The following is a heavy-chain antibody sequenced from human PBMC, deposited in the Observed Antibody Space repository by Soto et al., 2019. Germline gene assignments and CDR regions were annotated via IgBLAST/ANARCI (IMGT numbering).Heavy chain of an antibody. V-gene: IGHV4-59*01. CDR2: IYYSGST. Sequence: QVHLQESGPGLVKPSETLSLTCTVSGGSISSYYWSWIRQPPGKGLEWIGYIYYSGSTSHNPSLTSLDTISADTSKNEVSLNLNSRTAADTAVYYCARASGASRFNFDSWCQGTLVAVSS. J-gene: IGHJ4*02. CDR3: ARASGASRFNFDS. CDR1: GGSISSYY. D-gene: IGHD2-2*01.